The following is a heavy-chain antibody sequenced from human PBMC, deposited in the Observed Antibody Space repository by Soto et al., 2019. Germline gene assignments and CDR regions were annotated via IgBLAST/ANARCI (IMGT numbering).Heavy chain of an antibody. V-gene: IGHV1-69*01. J-gene: IGHJ6*02. CDR2: IIPIFGTA. D-gene: IGHD3-3*01. Sequence: QVQLVQSGAEVKKPGSSVKVSCKASGGTFSSYAISWVRQAPGQGLEWMGGIIPIFGTANYAQKVQGRVTITADESTSTAYMELSSLRSEDTAVYYCASRRITIFGQPRSPYYYCGMDVWGQGTMVTVSS. CDR1: GGTFSSYA. CDR3: ASRRITIFGQPRSPYYYCGMDV.